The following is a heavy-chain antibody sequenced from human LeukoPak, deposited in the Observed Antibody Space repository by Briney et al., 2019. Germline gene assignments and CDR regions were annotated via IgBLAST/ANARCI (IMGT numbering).Heavy chain of an antibody. D-gene: IGHD4-11*01. J-gene: IGHJ3*02. V-gene: IGHV3-23*01. CDR2: ISGSGGST. CDR1: GFTFSSYA. Sequence: PGESLRLSCAASGFTFSSYAMSWVRQAPGKGLEWVSAISGSGGSTYYADSVKGRFPITRDNSKNTLYLQMNSLGAEDTAVYYCAKDCRTVATYAFDIWGQGTMVTVSS. CDR3: AKDCRTVATYAFDI.